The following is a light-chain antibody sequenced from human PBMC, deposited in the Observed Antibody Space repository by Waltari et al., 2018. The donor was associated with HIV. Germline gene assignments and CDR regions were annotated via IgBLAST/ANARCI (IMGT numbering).Light chain of an antibody. CDR3: AAWDDSLNGRVV. CDR2: SNN. CDR1: RPNIGSNN. Sequence: SVLTQPPSASGTPGQRVTISCSGSRPNIGSNNVNWYQQLPGTAPKLLIYSNNQRPSGVPDRFSGSKSGTSASLAISGLQSEDEADYYCAAWDDSLNGRVVFGGGTKLTVL. J-gene: IGLJ2*01. V-gene: IGLV1-44*01.